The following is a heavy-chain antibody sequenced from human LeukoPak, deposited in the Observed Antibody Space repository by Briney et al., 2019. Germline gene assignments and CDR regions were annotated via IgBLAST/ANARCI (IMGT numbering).Heavy chain of an antibody. J-gene: IGHJ4*02. CDR2: INHSGST. D-gene: IGHD2-8*01. V-gene: IGHV4-34*01. Sequence: SETLSLTCAVYGGSFSGYYWSWIRQPPGKGLEWIGEINHSGSTNYNPSLKSRVTISVDTSKNQFSLKLSSVTAADTAVYYCARGPYCTNGVCPRVFDYWGQGTRVTVSS. CDR1: GGSFSGYY. CDR3: ARGPYCTNGVCPRVFDY.